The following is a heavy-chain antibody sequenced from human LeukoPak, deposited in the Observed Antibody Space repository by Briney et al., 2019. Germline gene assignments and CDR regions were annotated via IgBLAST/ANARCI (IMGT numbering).Heavy chain of an antibody. D-gene: IGHD3-16*02. CDR1: GYTFTSYG. V-gene: IGHV1-18*01. CDR2: ISAYNGNT. CDR3: AKSTEGEELSFPYFDY. Sequence: ASVKVSCKASGYTFTSYGISWVRQAPGQGLEWMGWISAYNGNTNYAQKLQGRVTMTTDTSTSTAYMELRSLRSDDTAVYYCAKSTEGEELSFPYFDYWGQGTLVTVSS. J-gene: IGHJ4*02.